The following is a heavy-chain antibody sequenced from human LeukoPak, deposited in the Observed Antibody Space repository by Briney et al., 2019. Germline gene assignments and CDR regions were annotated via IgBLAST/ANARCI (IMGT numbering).Heavy chain of an antibody. Sequence: GEALKISCKGSGYIFTNYWIGWVRQMPGKGLEWMGIIYPGDSHTTYSPSFQGQVSISVDTSINTAYLQWSSLKASDTAMYYCARPNCGGDCYGAFHFWGQGTKVTVSS. CDR1: GYIFTNYW. V-gene: IGHV5-51*01. CDR2: IYPGDSHT. CDR3: ARPNCGGDCYGAFHF. J-gene: IGHJ3*01. D-gene: IGHD2-21*02.